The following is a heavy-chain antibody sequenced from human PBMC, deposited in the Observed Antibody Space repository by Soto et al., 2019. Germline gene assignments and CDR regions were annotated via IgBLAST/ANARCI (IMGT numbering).Heavy chain of an antibody. D-gene: IGHD5-18*01. J-gene: IGHJ6*02. V-gene: IGHV3-33*05. CDR2: ISFDGKNK. CDR3: AKESVETTYSYCGMDV. Sequence: QEQLVESGGGVVQPGRALRLSCAASGFTFSSYGMHWVRQAPGKGLEWVAVISFDGKNKKYVDSVEDRFTISRDNSKNTLYLQMNSLRGEDTAVYYCAKESVETTYSYCGMDVWGPGTTVTVSS. CDR1: GFTFSSYG.